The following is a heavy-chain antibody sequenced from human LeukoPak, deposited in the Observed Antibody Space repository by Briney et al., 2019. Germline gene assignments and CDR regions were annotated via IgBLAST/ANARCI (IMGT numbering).Heavy chain of an antibody. V-gene: IGHV1-18*01. Sequence: ASMKVSCKASGGTFSIYAISWVRQAPGQGLDWMGWISAYNGNTNYAQKLPGRVTMTTDTSTSTAYMELSSLRSDDTAVYYSARDRGYCTNSVCYYFDCWGQGTLVTVSS. J-gene: IGHJ4*02. D-gene: IGHD2-8*01. CDR1: GGTFSIYA. CDR2: ISAYNGNT. CDR3: ARDRGYCTNSVCYYFDC.